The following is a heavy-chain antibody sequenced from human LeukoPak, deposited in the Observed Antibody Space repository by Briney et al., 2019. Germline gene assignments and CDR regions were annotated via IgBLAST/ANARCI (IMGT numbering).Heavy chain of an antibody. V-gene: IGHV4-59*01. CDR1: GGSISSYY. CDR3: AKTRDGYNYE. CDR2: IYYSGST. J-gene: IGHJ4*02. D-gene: IGHD5-24*01. Sequence: SETLSLTCSVSGGSISSYYWSWIRQPPGKGLEWIGYIYYSGSTNYNPSLKSRVTISVDTSKNQFSPKLSSVTAADTAVYYCAKTRDGYNYEWGQGTLVTVSS.